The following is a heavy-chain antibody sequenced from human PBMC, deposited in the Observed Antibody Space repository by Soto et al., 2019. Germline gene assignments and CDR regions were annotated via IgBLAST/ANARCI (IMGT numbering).Heavy chain of an antibody. CDR2: ISANNGNT. D-gene: IGHD1-26*01. Sequence: QVQLVQSGAEVKKPGASVKVSCKASGYTFTSYGISWVRQAPGQGLEWMGWISANNGNTNYAQKLQGRVTMTTDKSTRTAYMEQRGLISDDTAVYYCARDRGSYALDYWGQGTLVTVSS. V-gene: IGHV1-18*01. CDR1: GYTFTSYG. CDR3: ARDRGSYALDY. J-gene: IGHJ4*02.